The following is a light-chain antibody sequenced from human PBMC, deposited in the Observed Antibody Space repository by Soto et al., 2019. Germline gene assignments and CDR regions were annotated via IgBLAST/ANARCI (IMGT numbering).Light chain of an antibody. CDR2: GAS. CDR3: QQYYKWPLT. J-gene: IGKJ1*01. Sequence: IIMTRSPATLSVSPGERATLSCRASQSVSSNLAWYQQRRGQAPRLLIHGASTRATGIPARFSGSGSGAEFTITISSLQSEDFAVYYCQQYYKWPLTFGQGTKV. CDR1: QSVSSN. V-gene: IGKV3-15*01.